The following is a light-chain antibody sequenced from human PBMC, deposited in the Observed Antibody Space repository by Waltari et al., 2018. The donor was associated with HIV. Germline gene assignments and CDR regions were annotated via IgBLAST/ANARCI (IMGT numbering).Light chain of an antibody. V-gene: IGKV1-5*03. Sequence: DIHMTQSPPTLTASVGDRVNITGRASQNVGDWLAWYQQKPGEGPSLLIYRATGVESGVPSRFSGIASGTDFTLAIDSLHPDDFATYYCHQYSDYLGSFGQGTRVELK. CDR1: QNVGDW. CDR2: RAT. CDR3: HQYSDYLGS. J-gene: IGKJ1*01.